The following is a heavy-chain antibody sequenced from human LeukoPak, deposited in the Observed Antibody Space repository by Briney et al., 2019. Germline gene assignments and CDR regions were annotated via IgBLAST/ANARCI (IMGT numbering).Heavy chain of an antibody. V-gene: IGHV3-20*04. Sequence: SGGSLRLSCAASGFTFDDYGMSWVRQAPGKGLEWISGVNWNGGSTGYADSVKGRFTISRDNAKNSLYLQMNSLRAEDTAVYYCARDIYYDSSGYYGSVYWGQGTLVTVSS. CDR3: ARDIYYDSSGYYGSVY. J-gene: IGHJ4*02. CDR2: VNWNGGST. D-gene: IGHD3-22*01. CDR1: GFTFDDYG.